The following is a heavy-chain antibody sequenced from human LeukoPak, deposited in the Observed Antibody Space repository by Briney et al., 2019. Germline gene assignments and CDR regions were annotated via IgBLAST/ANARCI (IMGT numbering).Heavy chain of an antibody. CDR1: GFTVSNKY. CDR3: ARSGWKGVLAFDY. D-gene: IGHD6-19*01. Sequence: GGSLRLSCAASGFTVSNKYMSWVRQAPGKGLEWISIIYSGVTAYYADSVQGRFTISRDHSKNTLYLQMNSLRAEDTAVYYCARSGWKGVLAFDYWGQGARVAVSS. CDR2: IYSGVTA. J-gene: IGHJ4*02. V-gene: IGHV3-66*01.